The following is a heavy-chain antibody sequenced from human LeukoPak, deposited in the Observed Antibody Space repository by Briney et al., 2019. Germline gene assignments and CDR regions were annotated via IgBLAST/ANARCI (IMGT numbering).Heavy chain of an antibody. D-gene: IGHD2-8*01. CDR2: ISSTSNTI. Sequence: PGGSLRLSCAASGFAFSFYAMNWVRQAPGKGLEWLSYISSTSNTIYYADSVKGRFTISRDNAKNSLYLHMISLRADDTALYYCARDLSNGIDYWGQGTLVTVSS. J-gene: IGHJ4*02. V-gene: IGHV3-48*04. CDR3: ARDLSNGIDY. CDR1: GFAFSFYA.